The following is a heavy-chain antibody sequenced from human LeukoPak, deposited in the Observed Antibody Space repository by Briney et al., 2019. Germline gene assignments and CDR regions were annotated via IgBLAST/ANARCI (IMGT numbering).Heavy chain of an antibody. D-gene: IGHD5-24*01. V-gene: IGHV4-34*01. CDR2: INDSGST. CDR1: GGSFSGFY. Sequence: MPSETLSLTCAVFGGSFSGFYWNWIRQPPGKGLEWIGEINDSGSTNYNPSLKSRVTISVDTSKNQFSLKLSSVTAADTAVYYCARDLIDGYNPMLINYWGQGTLVTVSS. J-gene: IGHJ4*02. CDR3: ARDLIDGYNPMLINY.